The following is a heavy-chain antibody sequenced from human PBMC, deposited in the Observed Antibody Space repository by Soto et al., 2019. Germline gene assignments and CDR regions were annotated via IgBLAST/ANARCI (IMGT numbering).Heavy chain of an antibody. CDR1: GFTFSNYA. CDR3: ASVRFGESRDY. V-gene: IGHV3-48*01. D-gene: IGHD3-10*01. CDR2: ISSSGSSI. Sequence: PGGSLRLSCAASGFTFSNYAMSWVRQAPGKGLEWVSYISSSGSSIYYADSVKGRFTISRDNAKNSLYLQMNSLRAEDTAVYYCASVRFGESRDYWGQGTLVTVSS. J-gene: IGHJ4*02.